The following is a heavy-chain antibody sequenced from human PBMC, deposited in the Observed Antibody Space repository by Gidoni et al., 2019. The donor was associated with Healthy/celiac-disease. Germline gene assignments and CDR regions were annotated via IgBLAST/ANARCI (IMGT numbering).Heavy chain of an antibody. V-gene: IGHV3-9*01. D-gene: IGHD5-12*01. J-gene: IGHJ4*02. Sequence: LVESGGGLVQPDRSLRLACAASGFTFDDYAMHWVRQAPGKGLEWVSGSSWNSGSIGYADSVKGRFTISRDNAKHSLYLQMHGLRAEDTALYYCARVGVVDATIPYFDYWGQGTLVTVSS. CDR2: SSWNSGSI. CDR3: ARVGVVDATIPYFDY. CDR1: GFTFDDYA.